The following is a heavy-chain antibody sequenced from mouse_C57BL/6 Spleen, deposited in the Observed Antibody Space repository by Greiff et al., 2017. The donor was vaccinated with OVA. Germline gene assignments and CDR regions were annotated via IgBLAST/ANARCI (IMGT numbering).Heavy chain of an antibody. D-gene: IGHD2-1*01. CDR3: ARGEDGNYAGGAMDY. J-gene: IGHJ4*01. CDR1: GYTFTSYW. CDR2: IYPGSGST. V-gene: IGHV1-55*01. Sequence: QVHVKQSGAELVKPGASVKMSCKASGYTFTSYWITWVKQRPGQGLEWIGDIYPGSGSTNYNEKFKSKATLTVDTSSSTAYMQLSSLTSEDSAVYYCARGEDGNYAGGAMDYWGQGTSVTVSS.